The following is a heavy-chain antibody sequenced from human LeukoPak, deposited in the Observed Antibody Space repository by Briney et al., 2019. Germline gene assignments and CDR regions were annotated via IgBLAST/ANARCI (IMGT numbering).Heavy chain of an antibody. V-gene: IGHV3-11*04. CDR2: ISTSGSTI. CDR3: VRGGNVAAAHFDY. D-gene: IGHD6-13*01. J-gene: IGHJ4*02. CDR1: KFTFSDHY. Sequence: PGGSLRLSCAASKFTFSDHYMSWIRQAPGKGPEWVSYISTSGSTIYYADSVKGRFTISRDNAKNSLYLQMNSLRAEDTAVYYCVRGGNVAAAHFDYWGQGTLVTVSS.